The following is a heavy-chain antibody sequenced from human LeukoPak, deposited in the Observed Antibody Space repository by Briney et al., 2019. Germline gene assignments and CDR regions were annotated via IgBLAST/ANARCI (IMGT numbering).Heavy chain of an antibody. CDR2: VSGSSGST. D-gene: IGHD3-10*01. V-gene: IGHV3-23*01. CDR3: VKEASSGSYCDY. CDR1: GFTFSSYA. Sequence: GGSLRLSCAASGFTFSSYAMSWVRQAPGKGLEWVSVVSGSSGSTNYADSVKGRFTISRDNSKNTLYLQMSSLRAEDTAVYYCVKEASSGSYCDYWGQGTLVTVSS. J-gene: IGHJ4*02.